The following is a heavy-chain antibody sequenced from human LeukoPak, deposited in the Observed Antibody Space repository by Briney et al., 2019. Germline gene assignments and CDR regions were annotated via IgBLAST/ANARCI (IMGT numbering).Heavy chain of an antibody. J-gene: IGHJ4*02. CDR2: INGDGSDT. D-gene: IGHD1-26*01. Sequence: GGSLRLSCAASGFTFSSYWMHWVRQGPGKGLVWVSRINGDGSDTSYADSVKGRFTISRDNAKNSLYLQMNSLRVEDTAVYYCARGGSYSDSHFFGSWGQGTLVTVSS. CDR3: ARGGSYSDSHFFGS. CDR1: GFTFSSYW. V-gene: IGHV3-74*01.